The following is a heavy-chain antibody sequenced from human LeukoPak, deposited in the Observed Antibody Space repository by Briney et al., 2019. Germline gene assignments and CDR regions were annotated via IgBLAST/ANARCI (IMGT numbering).Heavy chain of an antibody. Sequence: ASVKVSCKASGYTFTSYGINWVRQAPGQGLEWMGWISAYNGNTNYAQKLQGRVTMTRDTSTSTVYMELSSLRSEDTAVYYCARDVFGLDYWGQGTLVTVSS. J-gene: IGHJ4*02. V-gene: IGHV1-18*01. CDR3: ARDVFGLDY. CDR2: ISAYNGNT. CDR1: GYTFTSYG. D-gene: IGHD3-10*01.